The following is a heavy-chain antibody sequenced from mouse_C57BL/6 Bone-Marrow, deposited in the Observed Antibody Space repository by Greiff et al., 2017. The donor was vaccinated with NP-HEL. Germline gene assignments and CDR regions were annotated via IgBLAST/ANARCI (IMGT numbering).Heavy chain of an antibody. CDR2: IYPGSGNT. Sequence: QVHVKQSGAELVRPGASVKLSCKASGYTFNDYYINWVKQRPGQGLEWIARIYPGSGNTYYNEKFKGKATLTAAKSSSTAYMQLSSLTSEDSAFYFCAAITSVVAKGCFDDWGQGTTLTVSS. V-gene: IGHV1-76*01. CDR1: GYTFNDYY. CDR3: AAITSVVAKGCFDD. J-gene: IGHJ2*01. D-gene: IGHD1-1*01.